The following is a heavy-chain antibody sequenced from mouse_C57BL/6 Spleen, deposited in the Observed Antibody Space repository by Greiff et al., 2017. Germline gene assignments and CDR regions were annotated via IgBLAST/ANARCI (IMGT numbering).Heavy chain of an antibody. V-gene: IGHV1-64*01. Sequence: VQLQQSGAELVKPGASVKLSCKASGYTFTSYWMHWVKQRPGQGLEWIGMIHPNSGSTNYNEKFKSKATLTVDKSSSTAYMQLSSLTSEDSAVYYCARLASYGKGDWFAYWGQGTLVTVSA. J-gene: IGHJ3*01. D-gene: IGHD2-1*01. CDR1: GYTFTSYW. CDR3: ARLASYGKGDWFAY. CDR2: IHPNSGST.